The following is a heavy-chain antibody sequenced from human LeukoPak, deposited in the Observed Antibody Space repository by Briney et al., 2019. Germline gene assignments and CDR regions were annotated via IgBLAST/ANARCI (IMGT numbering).Heavy chain of an antibody. D-gene: IGHD2-15*01. CDR1: GGSFSGYY. J-gene: IGHJ4*02. V-gene: IGHV4-34*01. CDR3: ARGGSRIVVVVAARKPHYYDY. Sequence: SETLSLTCAVYGGSFSGYYWSWIRQPPGKGLEWIGEISHSGSTNYNPSLKSRVTISVDTSKNQFSLKLSSVTAADTAVYYCARGGSRIVVVVAARKPHYYDYWGQGTLVTVSS. CDR2: ISHSGST.